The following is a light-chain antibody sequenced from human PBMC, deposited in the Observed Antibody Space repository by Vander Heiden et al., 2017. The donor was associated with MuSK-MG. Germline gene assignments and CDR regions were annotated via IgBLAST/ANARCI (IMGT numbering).Light chain of an antibody. Sequence: EIALTQSPGTLSLSPGERATLSCRASQSVSSSYLAWYQQKPGQAPSLLIYGASSRATGIPDRFSGSGSGTDFTLTISRLEPEDFAVYYCQQYGSSPLTFGGGTKVXIK. J-gene: IGKJ4*01. CDR2: GAS. CDR3: QQYGSSPLT. V-gene: IGKV3-20*01. CDR1: QSVSSSY.